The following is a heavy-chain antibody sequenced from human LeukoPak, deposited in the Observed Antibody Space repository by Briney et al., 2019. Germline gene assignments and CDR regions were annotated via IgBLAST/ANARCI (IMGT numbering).Heavy chain of an antibody. D-gene: IGHD2-15*01. Sequence: GGSLRLSCAASGFTFSSYWMSWVRQAPGKGLEWVANIKQDGSEKYYVDSVKGRFTISRDNAKNSLYLQMNSLRAEDTAVYYCARDRCSGGSCYSRYYYYGMDVWGQGTTVTVSS. CDR1: GFTFSSYW. CDR2: IKQDGSEK. V-gene: IGHV3-7*03. J-gene: IGHJ6*02. CDR3: ARDRCSGGSCYSRYYYYGMDV.